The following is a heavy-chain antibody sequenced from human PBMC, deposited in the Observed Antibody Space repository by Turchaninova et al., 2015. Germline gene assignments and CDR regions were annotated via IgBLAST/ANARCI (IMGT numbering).Heavy chain of an antibody. D-gene: IGHD2-21*02. Sequence: QITLKESVPPLVKPTASLTLTCTFSGFPLSASGVAVGGIRQPPGKALEWLAIIYWDDDKRYRPSLKSRLTITKDTSKNKVVLTMTNMDPVDTGTYYCATGGDHRPFLGFDIWGLGTMVTVSS. CDR1: GFPLSASGVA. CDR2: IYWDDDK. J-gene: IGHJ3*02. CDR3: ATGGDHRPFLGFDI. V-gene: IGHV2-5*02.